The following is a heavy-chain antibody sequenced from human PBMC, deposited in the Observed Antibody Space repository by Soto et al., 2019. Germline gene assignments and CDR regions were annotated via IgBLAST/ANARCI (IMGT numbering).Heavy chain of an antibody. CDR1: GDSIISSGYY. J-gene: IGHJ5*02. Sequence: TSQTLSLTCSLSGDSIISSGYYWDWIRQPPGKGLEWIGYIYYSGSTSYNPSLKSRVTISVDSSKIQFSLKLTSVTAADTAVYYCARHTGHISPFDTLGLGTLVTVSS. V-gene: IGHV4-39*01. CDR3: ARHTGHISPFDT. CDR2: IYYSGST.